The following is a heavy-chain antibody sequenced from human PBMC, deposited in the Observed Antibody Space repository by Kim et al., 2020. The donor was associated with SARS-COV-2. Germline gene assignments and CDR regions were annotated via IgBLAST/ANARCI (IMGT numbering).Heavy chain of an antibody. D-gene: IGHD2-21*02. V-gene: IGHV3-15*01. J-gene: IGHJ6*03. CDR3: TTATEKNYYYYMDV. Sequence: AAPLKGRFTISGDDAKNTQYLQMNSLQTEDTAVYYCTTATEKNYYYYMDVWGKGTTVTVSS.